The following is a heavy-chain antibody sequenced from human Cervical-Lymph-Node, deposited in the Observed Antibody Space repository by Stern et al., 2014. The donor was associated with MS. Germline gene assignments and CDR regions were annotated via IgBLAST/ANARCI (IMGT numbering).Heavy chain of an antibody. J-gene: IGHJ4*02. CDR1: GGTFSSCV. Sequence: MQLVESGAEVKKPGSSVKVSCKASGGTFSSCVISWVRQAPGQGLEWMGGLIPIFGSANYAQKFQGRVTITADESTSTAYMELSSLRSEDTAVYYCARGSTVITDYFDYWGQGTLVTVSS. CDR2: LIPIFGSA. V-gene: IGHV1-69*01. CDR3: ARGSTVITDYFDY. D-gene: IGHD4-23*01.